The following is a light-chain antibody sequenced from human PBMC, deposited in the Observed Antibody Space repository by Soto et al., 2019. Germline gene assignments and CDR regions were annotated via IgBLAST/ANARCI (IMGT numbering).Light chain of an antibody. CDR2: ENN. Sequence: NFMLTQPHSVSESPGKTVTISCTRSSGSIANNYVQWYQQRPDRAPITVIYENNQRPSGGHGGFSGSTDGSSNSASLTISGLQTEDEADYYCQSYDSSFVIFGGGTKLTVL. J-gene: IGLJ2*01. CDR1: SGSIANNY. V-gene: IGLV6-57*04. CDR3: QSYDSSFVI.